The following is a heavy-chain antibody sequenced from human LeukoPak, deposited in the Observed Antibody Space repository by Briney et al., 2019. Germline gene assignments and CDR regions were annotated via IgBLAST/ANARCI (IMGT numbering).Heavy chain of an antibody. CDR2: IYTSGST. J-gene: IGHJ3*02. D-gene: IGHD5-18*01. CDR1: GGSISSGSYY. V-gene: IGHV4-61*02. Sequence: SETLSLTCTVSGGSISSGSYYWSWIRQPAGKGLEWIGRIYTSGSTNYNPSLKSRVTISVDTSKNQFSLKLSSVTAADTAVYYCARELDTRAFDIWGQGTMVTVSS. CDR3: ARELDTRAFDI.